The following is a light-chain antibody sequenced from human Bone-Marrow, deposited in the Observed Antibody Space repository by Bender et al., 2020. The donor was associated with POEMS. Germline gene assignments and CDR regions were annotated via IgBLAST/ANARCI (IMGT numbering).Light chain of an antibody. CDR2: DVS. Sequence: QSALTQPASVSGSPGQSITISCIGTSSDIGGYDYVSWYQQHPGKAPKLIIYDVSYRPSGIAHRFSGSKSGNTASLTISGLQADDEADYYCLSYSGALWVLGGGTTVTVL. J-gene: IGLJ3*02. CDR1: SSDIGGYDY. CDR3: LSYSGALWV. V-gene: IGLV2-14*01.